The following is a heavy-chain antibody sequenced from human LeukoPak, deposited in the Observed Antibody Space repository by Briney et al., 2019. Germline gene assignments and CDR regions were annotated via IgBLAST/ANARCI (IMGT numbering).Heavy chain of an antibody. V-gene: IGHV3-15*01. CDR3: SYDIDY. CDR1: GFTFSNAW. Sequence: GGSLRLSCAASGFTFSNAWMSWVRQAPGKGLEWVGRIKRKTDGGTTDCAAPVKGRFTISRDDSKNTLYLQMNSLKTEDTAVYYCSYDIDYWGQGTLVTVSS. D-gene: IGHD3-9*01. J-gene: IGHJ4*02. CDR2: IKRKTDGGTT.